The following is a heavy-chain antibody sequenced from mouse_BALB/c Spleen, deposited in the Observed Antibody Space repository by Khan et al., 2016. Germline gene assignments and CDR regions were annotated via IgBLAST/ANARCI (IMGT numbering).Heavy chain of an antibody. CDR3: ARDFDY. CDR2: INTHSGVP. V-gene: IGHV9-4*02. Sequence: QIQLVQSGPELKKPGETVRISCKATGYTFTTAGMQWVQKMPGKGLKWIGWINTHSGVPKYAEDFKGRFAFSLETSASTAYLQISNLKNEDTATYFCARDFDYWGRGTTLTVSS. J-gene: IGHJ2*01. CDR1: GYTFTTAG.